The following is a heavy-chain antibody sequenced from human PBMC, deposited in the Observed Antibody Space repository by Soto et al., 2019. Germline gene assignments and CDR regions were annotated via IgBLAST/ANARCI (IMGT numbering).Heavy chain of an antibody. Sequence: GGSLRLSCAASELSSSNHAMTWVRQAPGKGLEWVSGISGSDGGAYYADSVKGRFTISRDNSRSTLYLQMNSLRVEDTAVYYCARDRAVAGPGGMDVWGQVTTVTVSS. CDR3: ARDRAVAGPGGMDV. CDR1: ELSSSNHA. CDR2: ISGSDGGA. V-gene: IGHV3-23*01. D-gene: IGHD6-19*01. J-gene: IGHJ6*02.